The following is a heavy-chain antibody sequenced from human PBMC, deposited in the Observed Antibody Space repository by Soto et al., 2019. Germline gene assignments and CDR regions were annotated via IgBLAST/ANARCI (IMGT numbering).Heavy chain of an antibody. J-gene: IGHJ4*02. D-gene: IGHD1-26*01. V-gene: IGHV3-74*01. CDR1: GFNFNTYW. Sequence: FLRLSCAASGFNFNTYWMHWVRQAPGKGLVWVSRINTDGSSIIYVDSVKGRFTISRDNAKNTLYLQMNNLRAEETAVYYCVRDPPQIVEAGKQRAQFELWGQGALVTASS. CDR2: INTDGSSI. CDR3: VRDPPQIVEAGKQRAQFEL.